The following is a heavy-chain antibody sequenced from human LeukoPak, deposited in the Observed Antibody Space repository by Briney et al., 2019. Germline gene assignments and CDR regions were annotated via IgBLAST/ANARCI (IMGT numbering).Heavy chain of an antibody. Sequence: PSETLSLTCTVSGGSISSYYWSWIRQPPGKGLEWIGYIYYSGSTNYNPSLKSRVTISVDTSKNQFSLKLSSVTAADTAVYYCAREGSGIVVVPARFDPWGQGTLVTVSS. D-gene: IGHD2-2*01. V-gene: IGHV4-59*12. CDR1: GGSISSYY. CDR3: AREGSGIVVVPARFDP. CDR2: IYYSGST. J-gene: IGHJ5*02.